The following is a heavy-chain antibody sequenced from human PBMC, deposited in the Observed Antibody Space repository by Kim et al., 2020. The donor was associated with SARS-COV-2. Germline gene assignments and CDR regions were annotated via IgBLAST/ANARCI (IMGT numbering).Heavy chain of an antibody. V-gene: IGHV4-31*02. J-gene: IGHJ6*02. D-gene: IGHD6-6*01. CDR3: ARDHKYSSSSRYGMDV. Sequence: SLKSRVTLSVDTSKNQFYLKLSSVTAADTAVYYCARDHKYSSSSRYGMDVWGQGTTVTVSS.